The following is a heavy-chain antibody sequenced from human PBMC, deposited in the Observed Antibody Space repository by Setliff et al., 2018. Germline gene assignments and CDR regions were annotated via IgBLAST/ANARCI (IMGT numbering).Heavy chain of an antibody. CDR3: ARHPGARYYYGSGRFYHLDS. CDR1: GGTFSDYY. J-gene: IGHJ4*02. Sequence: PSETLSLTCAAYGGTFSDYYWTWIRQPPGKGLEWIGEINHRGSTYYNPSLKSRVTMSVDTSKNQFFLKLTSVTAADTAIYYCARHPGARYYYGSGRFYHLDSWGQGTLVTVSS. V-gene: IGHV4-34*01. CDR2: INHRGST. D-gene: IGHD3-10*01.